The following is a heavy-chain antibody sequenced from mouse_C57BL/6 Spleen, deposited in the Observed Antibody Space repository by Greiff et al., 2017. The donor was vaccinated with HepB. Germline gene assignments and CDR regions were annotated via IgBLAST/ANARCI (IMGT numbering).Heavy chain of an antibody. CDR2: IDPSDSET. J-gene: IGHJ2*01. CDR1: GYTFTSYW. Sequence: VQLQQPGAELVRPGSSVKLSCKASGYTFTSYWMHWVKQRPIQGLEWIGNIDPSDSETHYNQKFKDKATLTVDKSSSTAYMKLSSLTSEDSAVYDGARDYYGSSDYFDYWGQGTTLTVSS. CDR3: ARDYYGSSDYFDY. D-gene: IGHD1-1*01. V-gene: IGHV1-52*01.